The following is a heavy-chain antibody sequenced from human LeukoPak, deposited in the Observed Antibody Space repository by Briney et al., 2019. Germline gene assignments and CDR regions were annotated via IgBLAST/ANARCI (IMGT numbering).Heavy chain of an antibody. CDR1: GGTFSSYA. CDR3: ARETYYDSSGSQASRHFDY. J-gene: IGHJ4*03. Sequence: SVKVSCKASGGTFSSYAISWVRQAPGQGLEWMGRIIPIFGIANYAQKFQGRVTITADKSTSTAYMELSSLRSEDTAVYYCARETYYDSSGSQASRHFDYWGQGTTVTVSS. D-gene: IGHD3-22*01. V-gene: IGHV1-69*04. CDR2: IIPIFGIA.